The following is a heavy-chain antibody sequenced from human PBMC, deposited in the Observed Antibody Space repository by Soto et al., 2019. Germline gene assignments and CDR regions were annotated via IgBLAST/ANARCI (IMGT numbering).Heavy chain of an antibody. CDR1: GFTFSSYG. CDR3: AKVPLRRYSSGWMGGWFDP. D-gene: IGHD6-19*01. CDR2: ISYDGSNK. V-gene: IGHV3-30*18. J-gene: IGHJ5*02. Sequence: QVQLVESGGGVVQPGRSLRLSCAASGFTFSSYGMHWVRQAPGKGLEWVAVISYDGSNKYYADSVKGRFTISRDNSKNTLYLQMNSLRAEDTAVYYCAKVPLRRYSSGWMGGWFDPWGQGTLVTVSS.